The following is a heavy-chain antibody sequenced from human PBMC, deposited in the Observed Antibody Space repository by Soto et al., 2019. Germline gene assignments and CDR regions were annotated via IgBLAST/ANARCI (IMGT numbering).Heavy chain of an antibody. D-gene: IGHD2-15*01. J-gene: IGHJ4*02. Sequence: QVQLVQSGAEVKKPGSSVKVSCKASGGTFSRYAVNWVRQAPGQGLEWMGGIIPVFGTANYAQKFQARVTITAAGSTNTVYMELCSLKSNDTSFYYCARDFPRPRHCSGGNCYPMSDWCQGTLVTVSS. CDR2: IIPVFGTA. CDR3: ARDFPRPRHCSGGNCYPMSD. CDR1: GGTFSRYA. V-gene: IGHV1-69*01.